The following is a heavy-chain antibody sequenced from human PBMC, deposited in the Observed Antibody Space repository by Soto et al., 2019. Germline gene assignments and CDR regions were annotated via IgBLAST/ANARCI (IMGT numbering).Heavy chain of an antibody. CDR2: VYYSGST. V-gene: IGHV4-59*08. Sequence: SETLSLTCTVSGGSISGFFWSWIRQPPGKGLEWIGYVYYSGSTNYNPSLKSRITISQDTSKNQFSLKLSSVTAADTAVYYCARHNPRDNWNYDDWGQGALVTVSS. J-gene: IGHJ4*02. D-gene: IGHD1-7*01. CDR1: GGSISGFF. CDR3: ARHNPRDNWNYDD.